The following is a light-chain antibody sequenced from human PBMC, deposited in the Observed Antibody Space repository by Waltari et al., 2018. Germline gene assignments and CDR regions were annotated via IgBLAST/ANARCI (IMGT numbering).Light chain of an antibody. CDR3: QQYYGPPYS. CDR1: QSVLYSPNNKNY. CDR2: WAS. J-gene: IGKJ2*03. Sequence: DIVMTQSPDSLAVSLGERAAINCKSSQSVLYSPNNKNYLAWYPQKPGQPPKLLIYWASTRESGVPDRFSGSGSGTDFTLTISNLQAEDVAVYYCQQYYGPPYSFGQGTTLEIK. V-gene: IGKV4-1*01.